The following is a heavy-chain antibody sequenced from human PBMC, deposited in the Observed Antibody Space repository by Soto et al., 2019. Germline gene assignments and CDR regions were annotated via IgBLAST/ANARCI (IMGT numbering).Heavy chain of an antibody. CDR1: GASFSNHY. Sequence: PSETLSLTCTVSGASFSNHYWSWIRQPPGKGLEWIGYISYSGSTNYNPSLKSRVTISIDTSKNQFSLKLASLTAADTAVYYCARPTYYYDSSGPPAYWGQGTLVTVSS. D-gene: IGHD3-22*01. CDR2: ISYSGST. J-gene: IGHJ4*02. V-gene: IGHV4-59*11. CDR3: ARPTYYYDSSGPPAY.